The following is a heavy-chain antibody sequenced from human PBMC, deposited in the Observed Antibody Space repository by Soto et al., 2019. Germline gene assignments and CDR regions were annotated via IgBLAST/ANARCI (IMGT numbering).Heavy chain of an antibody. CDR2: IKGDGSDK. CDR1: GFTFSTYW. Sequence: SCAASGFTFSTYWMNWVRQAPGKGLEWVANIKGDGSDKYYVDSVKGRFTISRGNARNSLSLQMNSLRAEDTAVYYCARDTYYYDSIPWRAEYFQHWGQGTLVTVSS. J-gene: IGHJ1*01. V-gene: IGHV3-7*01. CDR3: ARDTYYYDSIPWRAEYFQH. D-gene: IGHD3-22*01.